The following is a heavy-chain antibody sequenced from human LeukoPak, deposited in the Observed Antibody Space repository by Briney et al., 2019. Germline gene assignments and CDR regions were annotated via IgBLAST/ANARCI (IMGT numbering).Heavy chain of an antibody. CDR2: IYYSGIT. D-gene: IGHD2/OR15-2a*01. Sequence: PSETLSLTCTVSGDSISSYYWYWFRQPPGKELEWIACIYYSGITHYNPSLKSRVTISLGTSKNQFSLRLSSVTAADTAVYYCAREGIVRTCDQWGQGTLVTVSS. CDR3: AREGIVRTCDQ. J-gene: IGHJ4*02. V-gene: IGHV4-59*12. CDR1: GDSISSYY.